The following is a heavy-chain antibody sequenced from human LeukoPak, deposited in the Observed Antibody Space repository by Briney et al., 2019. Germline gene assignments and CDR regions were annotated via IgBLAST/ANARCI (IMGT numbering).Heavy chain of an antibody. V-gene: IGHV1-46*01. Sequence: ASVKVSCKASEYTFPSYYMHWVRQVPGQGLEWMGIINPSTGTTSYAQKFQGRVTMTRDMSTSTVYMQLSSLRSEDTAVYYCASSPLTQWLYYFDYWGQGTLVTVSS. CDR1: EYTFPSYY. CDR2: INPSTGTT. D-gene: IGHD5-24*01. CDR3: ASSPLTQWLYYFDY. J-gene: IGHJ4*02.